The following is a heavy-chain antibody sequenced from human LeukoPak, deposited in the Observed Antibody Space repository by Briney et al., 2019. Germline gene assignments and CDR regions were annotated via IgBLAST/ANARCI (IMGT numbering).Heavy chain of an antibody. CDR1: GFTLNSYD. CDR3: ARAVAGTHWFDP. V-gene: IGHV3-13*01. J-gene: IGHJ5*02. D-gene: IGHD6-19*01. CDR2: IDIPGNT. Sequence: GGFLRLSCAASGFTLNSYDMHWVRQATGKGLEWVSGIDIPGNTYYPDSVKGRFTMSRESAKNSLYLQMNSLRAGDTAVYYCARAVAGTHWFDPWGQGTLVTVSS.